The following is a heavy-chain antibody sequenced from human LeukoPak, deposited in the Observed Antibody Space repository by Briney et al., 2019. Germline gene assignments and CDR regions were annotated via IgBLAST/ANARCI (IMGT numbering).Heavy chain of an antibody. V-gene: IGHV3-74*01. CDR2: IKSDGSST. Sequence: GGSLRLSCAASGFIFSDYWMHWVRQGPGKGLVWVSRIKSDGSSTSYADSVRGRFTISRDNAKNTVYVHMNSLRDEDTAVYYCARGGRYAYFLDYWGQGTLVTVSS. D-gene: IGHD3-16*01. CDR1: GFIFSDYW. CDR3: ARGGRYAYFLDY. J-gene: IGHJ4*02.